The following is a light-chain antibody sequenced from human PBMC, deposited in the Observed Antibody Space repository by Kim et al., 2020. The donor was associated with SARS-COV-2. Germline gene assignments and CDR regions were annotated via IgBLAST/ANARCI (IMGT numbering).Light chain of an antibody. CDR3: QQYKSYRT. CDR2: DAS. V-gene: IGKV1-5*01. J-gene: IGKJ1*01. CDR1: QSISSR. Sequence: GDSVTITCPASQSISSRLAWYQQNPGKAPRLLIYDASSLQSGVPSRFAGSGSGTEFTLTISSLQPDDFATYYCQQYKSYRTFGQGTKVDIK.